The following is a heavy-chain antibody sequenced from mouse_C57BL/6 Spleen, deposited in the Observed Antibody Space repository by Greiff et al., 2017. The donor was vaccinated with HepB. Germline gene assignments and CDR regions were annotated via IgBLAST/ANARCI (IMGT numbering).Heavy chain of an antibody. J-gene: IGHJ3*01. V-gene: IGHV5-4*03. Sequence: EVKVVESGGGLVKPGGSLKLSCAASGFTFSSYAMSWVRQTPEKRLEWVATISDGGSYTYYPDNVKGRFTISRDNAKNNLYLQMSHLKSEDTAMYYCARQVYYDYDGFAYWGQGTLVTVSA. D-gene: IGHD2-4*01. CDR2: ISDGGSYT. CDR1: GFTFSSYA. CDR3: ARQVYYDYDGFAY.